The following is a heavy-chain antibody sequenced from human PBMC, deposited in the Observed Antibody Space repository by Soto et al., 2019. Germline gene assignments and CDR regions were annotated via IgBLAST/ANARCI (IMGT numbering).Heavy chain of an antibody. V-gene: IGHV3-74*01. CDR3: VRDLAD. Sequence: GSLRLSCTGSGFIFSSYWMQWVRQTPGKGLVWVSRINSDESITNYADSVKGRFTISRDNAKNTLYLQMNSLRAEDTAIYYCVRDLADWGPGTLVTVS. CDR1: GFIFSSYW. CDR2: INSDESIT. J-gene: IGHJ4*02.